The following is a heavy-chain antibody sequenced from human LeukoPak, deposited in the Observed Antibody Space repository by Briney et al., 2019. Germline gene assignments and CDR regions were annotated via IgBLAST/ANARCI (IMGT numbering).Heavy chain of an antibody. J-gene: IGHJ3*02. CDR2: IIPVFGTA. Sequence: SVKVSCKASGGTFSSYAISWVRQAPGQGLEWMGGIIPVFGTANYAQKFQGRVTITADESTSTAYMELSSLRSEDTAVYYCARPYCSGGSCLRSAFDIWGQGTMVTVSS. D-gene: IGHD2-15*01. V-gene: IGHV1-69*13. CDR3: ARPYCSGGSCLRSAFDI. CDR1: GGTFSSYA.